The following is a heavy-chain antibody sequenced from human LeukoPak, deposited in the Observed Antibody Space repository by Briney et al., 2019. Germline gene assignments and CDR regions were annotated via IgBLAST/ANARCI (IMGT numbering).Heavy chain of an antibody. CDR3: ARDSLDYDILTGYLLDY. CDR2: ISYDGSNK. CDR1: GFTFSSYA. Sequence: PGGSLRLSCAASGFTFSSYAMHWVRQAPGKGLEWVAVISYDGSNKYYADSVKGRFTISRDNSKNTLYLQMNSLRAEDTAVYYCARDSLDYDILTGYLLDYWSQGTLVTVSS. D-gene: IGHD3-9*01. J-gene: IGHJ4*02. V-gene: IGHV3-30-3*01.